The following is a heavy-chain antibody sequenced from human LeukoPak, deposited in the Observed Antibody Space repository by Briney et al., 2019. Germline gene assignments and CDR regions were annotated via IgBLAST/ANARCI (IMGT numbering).Heavy chain of an antibody. V-gene: IGHV4-59*12. D-gene: IGHD2-15*01. CDR1: GGSISSYY. CDR2: LYNNGST. J-gene: IGHJ4*02. CDR3: ATGRVVVVGATPYYFDS. Sequence: SETLSLTCTVSGGSISSYYWSWIRQPPGKGLEWIGYLYNNGSTNYNPSLKSRVTISGDTSKNQFSLKLSSVTAADTAMYYCATGRVVVVGATPYYFDSWGQGTLVTVSS.